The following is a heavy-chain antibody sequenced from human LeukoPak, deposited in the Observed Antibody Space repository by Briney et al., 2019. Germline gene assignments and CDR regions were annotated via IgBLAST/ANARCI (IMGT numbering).Heavy chain of an antibody. J-gene: IGHJ6*02. V-gene: IGHV3-48*03. Sequence: SGGSLRLSCAASGFTFRSYDMNWVRQAPGKGLEWVSYIHSSGISIFYTDSVKGRFTISRDTARNSLHLQMNSLRAEDTAVYYCAAGYCTSNSCSSSYCMDVWGQGTTVTVSS. CDR2: IHSSGISI. CDR1: GFTFRSYD. CDR3: AAGYCTSNSCSSSYCMDV. D-gene: IGHD2-2*03.